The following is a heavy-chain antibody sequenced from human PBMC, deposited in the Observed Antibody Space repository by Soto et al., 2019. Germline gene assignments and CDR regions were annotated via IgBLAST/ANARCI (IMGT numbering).Heavy chain of an antibody. CDR2: INPNGGST. Sequence: ASVKVSCKASGYTFTSYGISWVRQAPGHGLEWMGLINPNGGSTKFAQTFQGRITMTTDTSTSTVYMELRSLRSEDTAVYYCARSSGGGLGIIIECSNWLDPWGQGTLVTVSS. D-gene: IGHD3-16*01. J-gene: IGHJ5*02. V-gene: IGHV1-18*01. CDR3: ARSSGGGLGIIIECSNWLDP. CDR1: GYTFTSYG.